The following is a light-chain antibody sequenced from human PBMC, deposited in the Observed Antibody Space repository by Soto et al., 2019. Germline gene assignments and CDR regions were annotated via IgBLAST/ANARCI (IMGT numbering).Light chain of an antibody. CDR1: SSDIGGYNY. CDR3: SSYAGSNNVI. Sequence: QSALTQPPSASGSPGQSVTISCTGTSSDIGGYNYVSWYQQHPGKAPKLMIYEVTKRPSGVPDRFSGSKSGNTASLTVSGLQAEDEADYCCSSYAGSNNVIFGVGNKLTVL. J-gene: IGLJ2*01. CDR2: EVT. V-gene: IGLV2-8*01.